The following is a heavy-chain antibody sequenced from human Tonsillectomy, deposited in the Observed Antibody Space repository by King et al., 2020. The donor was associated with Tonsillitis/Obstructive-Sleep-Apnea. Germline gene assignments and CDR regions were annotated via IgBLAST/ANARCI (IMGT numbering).Heavy chain of an antibody. CDR3: ARAFYRGSYYFDY. J-gene: IGHJ4*02. V-gene: IGHV3-33*01. CDR1: GFTFSSYD. CDR2: IWFDGGNK. Sequence: VQLVESGGGVVQPGRSLRLSCAASGFTFSSYDMHWVRQAPGKGLEWVALIWFDGGNKFYTDSVKGRFTISRDNSKNTLYLQMNSLRAEDTAVYYCARAFYRGSYYFDYWGQGTLVTVSS. D-gene: IGHD1-26*01.